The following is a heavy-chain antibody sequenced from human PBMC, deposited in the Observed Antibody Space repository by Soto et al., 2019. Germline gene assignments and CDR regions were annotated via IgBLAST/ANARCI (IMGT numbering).Heavy chain of an antibody. Sequence: GGSLRLSCAASGFTFSSYAMHWVRQAPGKGLEWVAVISYDGSNKYYADSVKGRFTISRDNSKNTLYLQMNSLRAEDTAVYYCARDRAVAGKGARFDPWGQGTLVTVSS. V-gene: IGHV3-30-3*01. CDR2: ISYDGSNK. CDR1: GFTFSSYA. CDR3: ARDRAVAGKGARFDP. J-gene: IGHJ5*02. D-gene: IGHD6-19*01.